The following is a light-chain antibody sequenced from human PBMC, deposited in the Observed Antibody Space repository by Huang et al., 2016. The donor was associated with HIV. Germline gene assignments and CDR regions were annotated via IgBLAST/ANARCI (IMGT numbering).Light chain of an antibody. CDR1: QDVIKY. CDR3: QHYDTLPLT. CDR2: DAS. J-gene: IGKJ4*01. V-gene: IGKV1-33*01. Sequence: DIQMTQSPSSLSASVGDRVTITCQASQDVIKYLNWFQQKPGDAPKLLIYDASTLEEGVPSRFSGSGSGTEFTFTISNLQPEDIATYYCQHYDTLPLTFGGGTKVAIK.